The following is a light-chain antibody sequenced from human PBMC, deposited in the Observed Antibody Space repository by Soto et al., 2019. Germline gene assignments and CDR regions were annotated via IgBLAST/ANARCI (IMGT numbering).Light chain of an antibody. Sequence: QSVLTQPASVSGSPGQSITISCTGTSSDVGDYDYVSWYQQYAGKAPKMMIYEFSNRPSGVSNRFSGSKSGNTASLTISGLQAEDEADYYCSSYRSSNTLLFGGGTKLTVL. CDR2: EFS. CDR1: SSDVGDYDY. CDR3: SSYRSSNTLL. V-gene: IGLV2-14*01. J-gene: IGLJ2*01.